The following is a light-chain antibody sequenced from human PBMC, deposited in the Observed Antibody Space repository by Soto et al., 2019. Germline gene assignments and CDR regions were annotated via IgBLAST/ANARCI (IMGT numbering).Light chain of an antibody. CDR2: EVS. CDR3: SSYTSSSSYV. V-gene: IGLV2-14*01. CDR1: SSDVGGYNY. J-gene: IGLJ1*01. Sequence: QCALTQPASRSGSPGQSITISCTGTSSDVGGYNYVSCYQQHRGKAPKLMIYEVSNRPSGVSNRFSGCKSGNTASLTISGLQAEDQADYYCSSYTSSSSYVFGTGTKGTVL.